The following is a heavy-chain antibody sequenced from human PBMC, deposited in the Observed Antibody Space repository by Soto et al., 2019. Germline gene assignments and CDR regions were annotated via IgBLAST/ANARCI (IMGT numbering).Heavy chain of an antibody. Sequence: QVQLQESGPGLVKPSGTLSLTCAVSGGSISSSNWWSWVRQPPGKGLEWIGEIYHSGSTNYNPSLKSRVTISVDKSKNQFSLKLSSVTAADTAVYYCARGLDLFGATVTNRVRNWFDPWGQGTLVTVSS. CDR1: GGSISSSNW. CDR3: ARGLDLFGATVTNRVRNWFDP. J-gene: IGHJ5*02. V-gene: IGHV4-4*02. CDR2: IYHSGST. D-gene: IGHD4-4*01.